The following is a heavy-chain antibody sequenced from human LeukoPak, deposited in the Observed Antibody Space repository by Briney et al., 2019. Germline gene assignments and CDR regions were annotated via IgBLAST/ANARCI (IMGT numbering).Heavy chain of an antibody. D-gene: IGHD3-22*01. CDR2: ISSEGSSI. CDR3: AKEPPGVVVVGAFDI. Sequence: GGSLRLSCTASGFTFSSYWMHWVRQAPGKGLVWVSRISSEGSSISYADSVKGRFTISRDNAKNTLYLQMSSLRAEDTAVYYCAKEPPGVVVVGAFDIWGQGTMVTVSS. CDR1: GFTFSSYW. V-gene: IGHV3-74*01. J-gene: IGHJ3*02.